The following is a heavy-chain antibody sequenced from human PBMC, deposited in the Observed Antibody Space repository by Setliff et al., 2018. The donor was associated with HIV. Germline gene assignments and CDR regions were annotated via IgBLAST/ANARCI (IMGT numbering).Heavy chain of an antibody. CDR1: GGSFSGYF. CDR2: FRHSGNT. CDR3: ARGGRSTVTQWAWFDP. Sequence: LSLTCAVYGGSFSGYFWSWIRQSPGKGLEWIGEFRHSGNTNINPSLKSRVTISGDTTKNQISLKLTSVTAADTAVYYCARGGRSTVTQWAWFDPWGQGTLVTVS. J-gene: IGHJ5*02. V-gene: IGHV4-34*01. D-gene: IGHD4-17*01.